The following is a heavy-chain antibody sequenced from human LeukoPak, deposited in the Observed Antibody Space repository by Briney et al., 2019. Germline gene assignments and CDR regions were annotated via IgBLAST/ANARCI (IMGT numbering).Heavy chain of an antibody. CDR1: GFTFSTYW. Sequence: GGSLRLSCAASGFTFSTYWMNRYRRAPGKGLEWVGNINQDASEINYVDSVRGRFTISRDNAKNSLHLQMNSLRAEDTAVYYCATDRDNSDWQKRFDSWGQGTLVTVSS. CDR2: INQDASEI. D-gene: IGHD2-21*02. V-gene: IGHV3-7*01. J-gene: IGHJ4*02. CDR3: ATDRDNSDWQKRFDS.